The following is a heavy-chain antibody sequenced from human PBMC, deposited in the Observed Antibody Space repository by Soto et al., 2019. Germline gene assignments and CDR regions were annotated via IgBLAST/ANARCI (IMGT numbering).Heavy chain of an antibody. CDR1: GFTFSSYS. D-gene: IGHD3-22*01. V-gene: IGHV3-21*01. CDR3: ARWTFRTTMIGGDY. Sequence: ESGGGLVKPGGSLRLSCAASGFTFSSYSMNWVRQAPGKGLEWVSSISSSSSYIYYADSVKGRFTISRDNAKNSLYLQMNSLRAEDTAVYYCARWTFRTTMIGGDYWGQGTLVTVAS. CDR2: ISSSSSYI. J-gene: IGHJ4*02.